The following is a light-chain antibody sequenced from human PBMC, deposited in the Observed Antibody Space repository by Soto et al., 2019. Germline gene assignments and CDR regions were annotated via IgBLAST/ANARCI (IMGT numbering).Light chain of an antibody. V-gene: IGKV3-20*01. J-gene: IGKJ5*01. CDR2: DAS. CDR3: QQYNTWPLIT. Sequence: EIELTQSPGTLSLSPGERATLSCRASQSVSSSYLAWYQQKPGQAPRLLIYDASSRATGIPDRFSGSGSGTDFTLTISRLQPEDFAVYYCQQYNTWPLITFGPGTRLDIK. CDR1: QSVSSSY.